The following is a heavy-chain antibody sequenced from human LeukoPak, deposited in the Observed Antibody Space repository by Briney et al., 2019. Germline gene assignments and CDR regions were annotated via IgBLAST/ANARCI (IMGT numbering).Heavy chain of an antibody. V-gene: IGHV3-23*01. CDR1: GFTFSSYA. CDR3: AKQVTLEWLYVGYFDY. Sequence: PGGSLRLSCAASGFTFSSYAMSWVRQAPGKGLEWVSAISGSGGSTYYADSVKGRFTISRDNSKNTLYLQMNSLRAEDTAVYYCAKQVTLEWLYVGYFDYWGQGTLVTVSS. D-gene: IGHD3-3*01. CDR2: ISGSGGST. J-gene: IGHJ4*02.